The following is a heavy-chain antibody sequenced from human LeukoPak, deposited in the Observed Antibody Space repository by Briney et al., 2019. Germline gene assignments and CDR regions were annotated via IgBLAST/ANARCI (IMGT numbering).Heavy chain of an antibody. D-gene: IGHD3-16*02. J-gene: IGHJ3*02. CDR3: ASTPFNYDYIWGSYRYRRAFDI. V-gene: IGHV4-34*01. CDR1: GGSFGGYY. Sequence: PSETLSLTCAVYGGSFGGYYWSWIRQPPGKGLEWIGEINHSGSTNYNPSLKSRVTISVDTSKNQFSLKLSSVTAADTAVYYCASTPFNYDYIWGSYRYRRAFDIWGQGTMVTASS. CDR2: INHSGST.